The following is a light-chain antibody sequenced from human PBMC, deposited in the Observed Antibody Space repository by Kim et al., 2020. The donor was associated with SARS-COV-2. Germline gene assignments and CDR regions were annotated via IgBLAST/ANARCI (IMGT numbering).Light chain of an antibody. CDR1: NSDVGGYDY. CDR3: CSYTRGSTYV. Sequence: GQSIPISCAGTNSDVGGYDYVFWYQQQPGKAPRLMISDVIQRPPGVSNRFSGSKSGNTASLTISGLQAEDEADYYCCSYTRGSTYVFGSGTKVTVL. V-gene: IGLV2-14*03. J-gene: IGLJ1*01. CDR2: DVI.